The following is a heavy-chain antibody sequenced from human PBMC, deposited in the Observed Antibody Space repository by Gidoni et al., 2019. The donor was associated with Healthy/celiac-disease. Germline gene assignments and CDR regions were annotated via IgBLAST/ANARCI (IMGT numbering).Heavy chain of an antibody. Sequence: QVQLQQWGAGLLKPSETLSLTCAVYGGSFSGYYWSWIRQPPGKGLEWIGEINHSGSTNYNPYLKSRVTISVDTSKNQFSLKLSSVTAADTAVYYCARGRRGNSYPSYEDYWGQGTLVTVS. CDR3: ARGRRGNSYPSYEDY. V-gene: IGHV4-34*01. D-gene: IGHD3-22*01. J-gene: IGHJ4*02. CDR1: GGSFSGYY. CDR2: INHSGST.